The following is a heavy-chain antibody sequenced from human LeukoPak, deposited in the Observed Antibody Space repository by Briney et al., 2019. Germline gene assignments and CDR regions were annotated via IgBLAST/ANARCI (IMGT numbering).Heavy chain of an antibody. CDR3: ARGTKYYYYGMDV. Sequence: GGSLRLSCAASGFTVSSNYMSWVRQAPGEGLEWVSVIYSGGSTYYADSVKGRFTISRDNSKNTLYLQMNSLRAEDTAVYYCARGTKYYYYGMDVWGQGTTVTVSS. J-gene: IGHJ6*02. V-gene: IGHV3-53*01. CDR1: GFTVSSNY. CDR2: IYSGGST.